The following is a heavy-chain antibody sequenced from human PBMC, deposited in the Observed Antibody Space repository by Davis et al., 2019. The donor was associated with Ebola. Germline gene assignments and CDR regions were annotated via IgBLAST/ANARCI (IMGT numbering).Heavy chain of an antibody. CDR2: IIPMLGIA. V-gene: IGHV1-69*04. Sequence: SVKVSCKASGGTFSSYAISWVRQAPGQGLEWMGRIIPMLGIANYAQKFKGRVTITADKSTSTAYMELSSLRSEDTAVYYCAREGIVVVVAATNDYYSMDVWGQGTTVTVSS. D-gene: IGHD2-15*01. CDR3: AREGIVVVVAATNDYYSMDV. CDR1: GGTFSSYA. J-gene: IGHJ6*02.